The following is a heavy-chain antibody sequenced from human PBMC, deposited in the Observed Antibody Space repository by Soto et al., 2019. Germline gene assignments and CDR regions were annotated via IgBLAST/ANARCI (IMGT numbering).Heavy chain of an antibody. J-gene: IGHJ4*02. CDR2: INHSGST. CDR3: ARGTGSSYYY. Sequence: SETLSLTCAVYGGSFSGYYWSWIRQPPGEGLEWIGEINHSGSTKNNPSLKSRVTMSVDTSKNQFSLKLSSVTAADTAVYYCARGTGSSYYYWGQGTLVTVSS. CDR1: GGSFSGYY. D-gene: IGHD6-13*01. V-gene: IGHV4-34*01.